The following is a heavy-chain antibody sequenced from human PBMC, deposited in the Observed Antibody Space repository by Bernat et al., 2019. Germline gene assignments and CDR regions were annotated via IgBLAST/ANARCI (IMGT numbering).Heavy chain of an antibody. CDR1: GYTFTSYG. Sequence: QVQLVQSGAEVKKPGASVKVSCKASGYTFTSYGISWVRQAPGQWLEWMGWISAYNGNTNYAQKLQGRVTMTTDTSTSTAYMELRSLRSDDTAVYYCAREGMKWLRRAWPNWFDPWGQGTLVTVSS. CDR3: AREGMKWLRRAWPNWFDP. D-gene: IGHD5-12*01. CDR2: ISAYNGNT. J-gene: IGHJ5*02. V-gene: IGHV1-18*01.